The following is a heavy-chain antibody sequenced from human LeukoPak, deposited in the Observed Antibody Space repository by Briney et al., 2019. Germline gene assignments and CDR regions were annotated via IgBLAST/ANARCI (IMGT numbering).Heavy chain of an antibody. V-gene: IGHV4-30-2*01. CDR2: IFHSGST. CDR1: GCSISSGGYY. Sequence: SSQTLSLTCAASGCSISSGGYYWICNGQPPGKGRVCIGYIFHSGSTYYNPSLKSRVTISIDRSKHQLSLKVNSVTPANTAVYYCARALPYLYWGQGTLLTVST. D-gene: IGHD2-21*02. J-gene: IGHJ4*02. CDR3: ARALPYLY.